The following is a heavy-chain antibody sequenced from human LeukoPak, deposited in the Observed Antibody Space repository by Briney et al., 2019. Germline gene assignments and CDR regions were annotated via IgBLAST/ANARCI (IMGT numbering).Heavy chain of an antibody. Sequence: ASVKVSCKASGGTFSSYAINWVRQAPGQGLEWMGRIIPIFGIANYAQKFQGRVTITADKSTSTAYMELSSLRSEDTAVYYCAREDHIVVVPAAKEVWFDPWGQGTLVTVSS. D-gene: IGHD2-2*01. J-gene: IGHJ5*02. V-gene: IGHV1-69*04. CDR1: GGTFSSYA. CDR2: IIPIFGIA. CDR3: AREDHIVVVPAAKEVWFDP.